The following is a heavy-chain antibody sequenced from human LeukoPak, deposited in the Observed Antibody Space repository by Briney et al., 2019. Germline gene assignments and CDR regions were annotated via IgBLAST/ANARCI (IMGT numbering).Heavy chain of an antibody. CDR3: VRSFQGPDV. V-gene: IGHV3-74*01. CDR1: GFTFTSYW. Sequence: TGGSLRLSCAASGFTFTSYWMHWVRQAPGKGLVWVSRINSDGSSTIFADSVRGRFTISRDNAKNTLYLQMNNLRAEDTAVYYCVRSFQGPDVWGKGTMVTVSS. CDR2: INSDGSST. J-gene: IGHJ6*04.